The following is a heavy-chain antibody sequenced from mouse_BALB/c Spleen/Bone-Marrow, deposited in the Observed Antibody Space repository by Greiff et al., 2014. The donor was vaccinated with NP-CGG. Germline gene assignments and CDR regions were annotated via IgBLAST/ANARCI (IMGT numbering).Heavy chain of an antibody. J-gene: IGHJ4*01. V-gene: IGHV1-54*01. CDR2: IHPGSGGT. CDR3: ARSISAATAMDY. Sequence: QVQLKESGAELVRPGTSVKVSCKASGYAFTNYLIEWVKQRPGQGLEWIGVIHPGSGGTNYNEKFKGKATLTADKSSSIGYMQLSSLTSVDSAVYFCARSISAATAMDYWGQGTSVTVSS. D-gene: IGHD1-2*01. CDR1: GYAFTNYL.